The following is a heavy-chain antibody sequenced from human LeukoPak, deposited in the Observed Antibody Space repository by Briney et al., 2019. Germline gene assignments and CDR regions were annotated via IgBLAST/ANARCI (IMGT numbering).Heavy chain of an antibody. D-gene: IGHD3-22*01. CDR3: ARDHGPYYYDSSGTDY. V-gene: IGHV1-69*06. Sequence: SVKVSCKASRGTFSSYAISWVRQAHGQGLEWMGRIIPIFGTANYAQKFQGRVTITADKSTSTAYMELSSLRSEDTAVYYCARDHGPYYYDSSGTDYWGQGTLVTVSS. CDR2: IIPIFGTA. CDR1: RGTFSSYA. J-gene: IGHJ4*02.